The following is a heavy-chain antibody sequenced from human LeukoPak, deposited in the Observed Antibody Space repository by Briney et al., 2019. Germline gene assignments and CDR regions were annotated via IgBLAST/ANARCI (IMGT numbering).Heavy chain of an antibody. D-gene: IGHD3-22*01. CDR1: GFTFSSYA. V-gene: IGHV3-23*01. J-gene: IGHJ5*02. CDR2: ISGSGGST. CDR3: ALSSGCYYDTRGFDP. Sequence: PGGSLRLSCAASGFTFSSYAMSWVRQAPGKGLEWVSAISGSGGSTYYADSVKGRFTISRDNSKNTLYLQMNSLRAEDTAVYYCALSSGCYYDTRGFDPWGQGTLVTVSS.